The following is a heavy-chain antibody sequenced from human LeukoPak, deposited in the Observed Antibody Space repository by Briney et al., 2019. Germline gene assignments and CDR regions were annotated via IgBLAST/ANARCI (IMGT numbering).Heavy chain of an antibody. J-gene: IGHJ4*02. V-gene: IGHV1-18*01. CDR1: GYTFTSYC. CDR3: ARDKPSGYGDYGIDY. Sequence: GASVKVSFKASGYTFTSYCISWVRQAPGQGLEWMGWISAYNGNTNYSQKLQGRVTITTDTSTSAAYMELRSLRSDDTAVYYCARDKPSGYGDYGIDYWGQGTLVTVSS. D-gene: IGHD4-17*01. CDR2: ISAYNGNT.